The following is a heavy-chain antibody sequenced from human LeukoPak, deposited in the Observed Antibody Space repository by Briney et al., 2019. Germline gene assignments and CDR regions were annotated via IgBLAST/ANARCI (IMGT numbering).Heavy chain of an antibody. CDR2: ISTYNGDT. CDR1: GYTFTTYG. J-gene: IGHJ4*02. CDR3: ARGKGGRDY. V-gene: IGHV1-18*01. Sequence: GASVKVSCTASGYTFTTYGITWVRQAPGQGLEWMGWISTYNGDTNYAQKLQGRVTMTTDTSTSSAYLELRSLRSDDTAVYYCARGKGGRDYWGQGTLVTVSS. D-gene: IGHD1-26*01.